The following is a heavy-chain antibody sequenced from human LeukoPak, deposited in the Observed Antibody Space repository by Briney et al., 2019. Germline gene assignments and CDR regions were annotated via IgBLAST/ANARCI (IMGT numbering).Heavy chain of an antibody. Sequence: GGSLRLSCVASGFTFSSYNMNWVRQAPGKGLEWVSSISSSSFYMYYADSLKGRFTISRDNAKNSLYLQMNSLRVEDTAVYYCARMKLKAVRGVIIEGGHFDYWGQGTLVTVSS. CDR3: ARMKLKAVRGVIIEGGHFDY. CDR2: ISSSSFYM. J-gene: IGHJ4*02. D-gene: IGHD3-10*01. V-gene: IGHV3-21*01. CDR1: GFTFSSYN.